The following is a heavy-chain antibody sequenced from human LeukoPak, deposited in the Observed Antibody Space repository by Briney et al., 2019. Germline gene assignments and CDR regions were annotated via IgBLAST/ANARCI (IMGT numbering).Heavy chain of an antibody. D-gene: IGHD5-12*01. Sequence: ASVKVSCKASGGTFSSYAISWVRQAPGQGLEWMGGIIPIFGTANYAQKFQGRVTITADKSTSTAYMELSSLRSEDTAVYYCARGAEWLRPYYYYYYMDVWGKGTTVTVSS. CDR1: GGTFSSYA. CDR3: ARGAEWLRPYYYYYYMDV. J-gene: IGHJ6*03. V-gene: IGHV1-69*06. CDR2: IIPIFGTA.